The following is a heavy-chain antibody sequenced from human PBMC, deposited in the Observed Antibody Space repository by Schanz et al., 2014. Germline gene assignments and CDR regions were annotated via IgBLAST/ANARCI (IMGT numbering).Heavy chain of an antibody. CDR3: ARGAGGLDT. CDR2: INNAGSDT. Sequence: EVQLVESGGGFVQPGGSLRLSCAASGFSVSNYWMHWVRQGPGSGLVWVSHINNAGSDTTYADSVKGRFTISRDNTRNTLYLQMNSLSAEDTAVYYCARGAGGLDTWGQGTLVTVSS. V-gene: IGHV3-74*01. J-gene: IGHJ5*02. CDR1: GFSVSNYW. D-gene: IGHD3-16*01.